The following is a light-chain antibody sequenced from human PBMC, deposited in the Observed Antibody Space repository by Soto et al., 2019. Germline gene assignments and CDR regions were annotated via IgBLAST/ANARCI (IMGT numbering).Light chain of an antibody. V-gene: IGKV3-20*01. CDR1: QSVSSSY. CDR3: QQYGSSPRT. J-gene: IGKJ1*01. CDR2: GAS. Sequence: ENVLTQSPGTLSLSPGERATLSCRASQSVSSSYLAWYQQKPGQAPRLLIYGASNKAAGIPDRFSGSGSGTDFTLTISRLESEDFAVYYCQQYGSSPRTFGQGTKVDI.